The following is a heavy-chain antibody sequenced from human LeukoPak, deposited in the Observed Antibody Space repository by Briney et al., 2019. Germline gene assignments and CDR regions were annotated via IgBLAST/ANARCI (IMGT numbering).Heavy chain of an antibody. CDR3: ARDGQQLAPYGMDV. D-gene: IGHD6-13*01. Sequence: GGSLRLSCAASGFTFRSYGMHWVRQAPGKGLEWVAAIWYDGSNKYYADSVKRRFTISRDNSKNTLYLQMNRLRAVDTAVYYCARDGQQLAPYGMDVWGKGTTVTVSS. J-gene: IGHJ6*04. CDR1: GFTFRSYG. V-gene: IGHV3-33*01. CDR2: IWYDGSNK.